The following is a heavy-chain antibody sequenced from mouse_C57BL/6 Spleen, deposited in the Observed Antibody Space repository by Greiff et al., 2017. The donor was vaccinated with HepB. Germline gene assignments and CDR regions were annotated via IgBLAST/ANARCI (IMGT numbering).Heavy chain of an antibody. J-gene: IGHJ2*01. CDR2: ISYDGSN. V-gene: IGHV3-6*01. CDR1: GYSITSGYY. CDR3: ARGDGNYFDY. D-gene: IGHD3-1*01. Sequence: EESGPGLVKPSQSLSLTCSVTGYSITSGYYWNWIRQFPGNKLEWMGYISYDGSNNYNPSLKNRISITRDTSKNQFFLKLNSVTTEDTATYYCARGDGNYFDYWGQGTTLTVSS.